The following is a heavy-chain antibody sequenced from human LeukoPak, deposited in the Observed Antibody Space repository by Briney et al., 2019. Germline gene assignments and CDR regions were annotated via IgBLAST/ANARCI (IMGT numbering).Heavy chain of an antibody. CDR2: IDPSDSYT. D-gene: IGHD5-18*01. J-gene: IGHJ6*02. Sequence: GESLKISCKGSGYSFTSYWISWVRQMPGKGREWRGRIDPSDSYTNYSPSFQGHVTISADKSISTAYLQWSSLKASDTAMYYCARQGGTAMAADYYYGMDVWGQGTTVTVSS. V-gene: IGHV5-10-1*01. CDR1: GYSFTSYW. CDR3: ARQGGTAMAADYYYGMDV.